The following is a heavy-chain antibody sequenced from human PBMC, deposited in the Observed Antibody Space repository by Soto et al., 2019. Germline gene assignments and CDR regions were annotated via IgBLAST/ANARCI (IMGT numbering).Heavy chain of an antibody. CDR2: IYAGGTAT. CDR3: ARDPGYDGHDWRFDY. CDR1: GFTFSSYR. Sequence: VQLVESGGGLVQPGGSLRLSCAASGFTFSSYRMHWVRQAPGQGLVWLSRIYAGGTATNYADSVKGRFTISRDNTKXXXXXXXXXXXXXXXXXXXXARDPGYDGHDWRFDYWGQGVLVAVSS. D-gene: IGHD5-12*01. V-gene: IGHV3-74*01. J-gene: IGHJ4*02.